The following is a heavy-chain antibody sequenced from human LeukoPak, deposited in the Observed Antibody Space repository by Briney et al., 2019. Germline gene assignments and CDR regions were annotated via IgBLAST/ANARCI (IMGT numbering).Heavy chain of an antibody. CDR1: GFTFSSYA. V-gene: IGHV3-23*01. Sequence: GGSLRLSCAASGFTFSSYAMSWVRQAPGKGLEWVPVISDRGGSTYYADSVKGRFTISRDNSKNTLYLQMNSLRAEDTAVYYCAKRGGCSSSSCPSPFDYWGQGTLVTVSS. D-gene: IGHD2-2*01. CDR3: AKRGGCSSSSCPSPFDY. CDR2: ISDRGGST. J-gene: IGHJ4*02.